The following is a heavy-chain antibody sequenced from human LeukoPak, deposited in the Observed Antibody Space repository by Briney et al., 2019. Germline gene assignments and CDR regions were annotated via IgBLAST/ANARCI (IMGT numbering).Heavy chain of an antibody. J-gene: IGHJ4*02. Sequence: ASVKVSRKVSGYTLTELSMHWVRQAPGKGLEWMGGFDPEDGETTYAQKFQGRVTMTEDTSTDTAYMELSSLRSEDTAVYYCATAHITIFGVVGGYYFDYWGQGTLVTVSS. CDR1: GYTLTELS. V-gene: IGHV1-24*01. D-gene: IGHD3-3*01. CDR2: FDPEDGET. CDR3: ATAHITIFGVVGGYYFDY.